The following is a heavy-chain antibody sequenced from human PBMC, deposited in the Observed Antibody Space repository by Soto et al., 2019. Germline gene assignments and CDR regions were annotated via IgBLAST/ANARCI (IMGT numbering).Heavy chain of an antibody. Sequence: QVLLVQSGAEVKKPGSSVKVSCKASGGTFNNYPVTWVRQGPGQGLEWMGGIIPIIGTANYAQKFQGRVTITADASTTTAYLELTCLRSEDTAVYYCASSYGTSWYGDYWGQGTLVTVSS. CDR1: GGTFNNYP. V-gene: IGHV1-69*01. CDR2: IIPIIGTA. D-gene: IGHD6-13*01. CDR3: ASSYGTSWYGDY. J-gene: IGHJ4*02.